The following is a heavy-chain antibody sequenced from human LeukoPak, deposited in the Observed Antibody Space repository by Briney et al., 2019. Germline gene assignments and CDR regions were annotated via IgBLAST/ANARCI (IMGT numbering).Heavy chain of an antibody. D-gene: IGHD2-2*01. V-gene: IGHV1-46*01. CDR3: AREDGCSSTSCYEAFDI. CDR2: INPSGGST. Sequence: ASVKVSCKASGYTFTSYYMHWVRQAPGQGLEWMGIINPSGGSTSYAQKFQGRVTMTRDTSTSTVYMELSSLRSEDTAVYYCAREDGCSSTSCYEAFDIWSQGTMVTVSS. J-gene: IGHJ3*02. CDR1: GYTFTSYY.